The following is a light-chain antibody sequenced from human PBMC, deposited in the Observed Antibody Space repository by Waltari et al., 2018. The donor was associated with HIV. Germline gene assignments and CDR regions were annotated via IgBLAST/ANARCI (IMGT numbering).Light chain of an antibody. CDR1: SGNIASDY. J-gene: IGLJ3*02. CDR2: EDK. Sequence: FMLTQPHSVSESPGKTVTISCTRSSGNIASDYVQWYQQRPGSSPTTVIYEDKHRPSGVPGRFSGSIDCSSNSASLTISGLKTEDEADYYCQSFDSTNQVFGGGTKLTVL. CDR3: QSFDSTNQV. V-gene: IGLV6-57*01.